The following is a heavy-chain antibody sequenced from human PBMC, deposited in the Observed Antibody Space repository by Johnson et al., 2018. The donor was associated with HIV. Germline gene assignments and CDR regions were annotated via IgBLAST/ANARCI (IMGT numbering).Heavy chain of an antibody. CDR3: ARGSSGAFDL. Sequence: VQLVESGGGVVRPGGSLRLSCAASGFTFDDYGMSWVRQAPGKGLEWVSGIYTGRNSASYADSVKDRFTISRDSSKNALYLQMNNLGAEDTALYYCARGSSGAFDLWGRGTMVTVSS. D-gene: IGHD6-6*01. V-gene: IGHV3-20*04. CDR1: GFTFDDYG. J-gene: IGHJ3*01. CDR2: IYTGRNSA.